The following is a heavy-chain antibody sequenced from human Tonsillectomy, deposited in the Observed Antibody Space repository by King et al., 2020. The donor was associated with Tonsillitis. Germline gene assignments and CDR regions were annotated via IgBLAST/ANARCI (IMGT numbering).Heavy chain of an antibody. CDR1: GFTFSSYA. Sequence: VQLVESGGGVVQPGRSLRLSCAASGFTFSSYAMHWVRQAPGKGLEWVAVISYDGSNKYYADYVKGRFTISRDNSKNTLYLQMNSLRAEDTAVYYCARAHYYGSGSYYTLYGMDVWGQGTTVTVSS. CDR2: ISYDGSNK. CDR3: ARAHYYGSGSYYTLYGMDV. V-gene: IGHV3-30-3*01. J-gene: IGHJ6*02. D-gene: IGHD3-10*01.